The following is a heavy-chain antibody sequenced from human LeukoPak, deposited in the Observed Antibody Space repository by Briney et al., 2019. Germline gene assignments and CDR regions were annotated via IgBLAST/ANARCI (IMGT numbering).Heavy chain of an antibody. J-gene: IGHJ6*02. V-gene: IGHV3-30*18. D-gene: IGHD4-17*01. Sequence: GGSLRLSCAASGFTFSSYGMHWVRQAPGKGLEWVAVISYDGSNKYYADSVKGRFTISRDNSKNTLYLQMNSLRAEDTAVYYCAKVLPPLRLYDMDVWGQGTTVTVSS. CDR3: AKVLPPLRLYDMDV. CDR2: ISYDGSNK. CDR1: GFTFSSYG.